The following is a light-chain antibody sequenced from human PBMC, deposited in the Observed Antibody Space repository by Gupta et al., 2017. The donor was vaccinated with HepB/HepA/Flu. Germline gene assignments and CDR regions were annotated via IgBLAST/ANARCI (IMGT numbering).Light chain of an antibody. Sequence: DIQMTQSPSTLSASVGDTVTITCRTSQSISDSLAWYQQRPGKAPKLLIYKASTLERGVTSRFSGSGDGTVVTLTISSRHLEDSETYSCQQENSYYQKYTFGQGTKLEI. CDR1: QSISDS. CDR3: QQENSYYQKYT. CDR2: KAS. V-gene: IGKV1-5*03. J-gene: IGKJ2*01.